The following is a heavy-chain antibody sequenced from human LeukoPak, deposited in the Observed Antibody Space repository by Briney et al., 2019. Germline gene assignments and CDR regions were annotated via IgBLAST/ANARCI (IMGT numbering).Heavy chain of an antibody. Sequence: SETLSLTCTVSGGSISSGAHYWSWVRQPPGKGLEWIGYISYSGSTYYNPPLKSRVTISIDTSKSQFSLKLSSVTAADTAVYYCARYYGGNSNFDYWGQGTLVTVSS. CDR1: GGSISSGAHY. D-gene: IGHD4-23*01. J-gene: IGHJ4*02. V-gene: IGHV4-30-4*01. CDR2: ISYSGST. CDR3: ARYYGGNSNFDY.